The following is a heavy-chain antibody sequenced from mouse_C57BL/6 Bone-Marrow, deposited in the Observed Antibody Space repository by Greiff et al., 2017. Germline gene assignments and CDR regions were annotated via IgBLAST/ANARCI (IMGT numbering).Heavy chain of an antibody. V-gene: IGHV1-81*01. CDR3: TRGRYYEDLYFDV. CDR2: IYPRSGNS. D-gene: IGHD2-4*01. Sequence: QVQLQQSGAELARPGASVKLSCKASGYTFTSYGISRVKQRTGQGLEWIGDIYPRSGNSYYNEKSKGKATLTADKSSSTEYMELRSMTSGDSAVYLCTRGRYYEDLYFDVWGTGTTVTVSS. CDR1: GYTFTSYG. J-gene: IGHJ1*03.